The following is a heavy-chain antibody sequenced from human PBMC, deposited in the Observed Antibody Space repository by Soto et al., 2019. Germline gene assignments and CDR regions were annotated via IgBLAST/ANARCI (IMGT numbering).Heavy chain of an antibody. V-gene: IGHV1-69*12. CDR3: ARAVCNSTSNGQNGMDV. Sequence: QVQLVQSGAEVKKPGSSVKVSCKASGGTFSSYAISWVRQAPGQGLEWMGGIIPIFGTANYAQKFQGRVTITADESTSTAYMDLISLRSEDTAVYYCARAVCNSTSNGQNGMDVWGQGTTVTVSS. CDR2: IIPIFGTA. D-gene: IGHD4-4*01. CDR1: GGTFSSYA. J-gene: IGHJ6*02.